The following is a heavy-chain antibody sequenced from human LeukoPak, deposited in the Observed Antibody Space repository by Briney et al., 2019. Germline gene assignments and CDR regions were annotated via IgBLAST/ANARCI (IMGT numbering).Heavy chain of an antibody. J-gene: IGHJ5*02. V-gene: IGHV4-30-2*01. CDR3: ARHGSSGFDP. D-gene: IGHD6-6*01. CDR2: IYHNGST. CDR1: GGSISSGGYY. Sequence: SETLSLTCTVSGGSISSGGYYWSWIRQPPGKGLEWIGYIYHNGSTYYNPSLKSRVTISVDTSKNQFSLKLSSVTAADTAVYYCARHGSSGFDPWGQGTLVTVSS.